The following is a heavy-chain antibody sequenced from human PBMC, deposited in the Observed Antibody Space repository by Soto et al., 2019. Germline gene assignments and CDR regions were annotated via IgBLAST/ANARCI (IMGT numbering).Heavy chain of an antibody. Sequence: GGSLRLSCAASGITFSSYVMSWVRQAPGKGLEWVSVISGSGGHTYYADSVKGRFTISRDNSKNTLYLQMSSLRAEDTALYYCAKGGLGGPTMGRPVTFLGMDFWGQGTTVTVSS. CDR2: ISGSGGHT. D-gene: IGHD3-10*01. J-gene: IGHJ6*02. CDR1: GITFSSYV. V-gene: IGHV3-23*01. CDR3: AKGGLGGPTMGRPVTFLGMDF.